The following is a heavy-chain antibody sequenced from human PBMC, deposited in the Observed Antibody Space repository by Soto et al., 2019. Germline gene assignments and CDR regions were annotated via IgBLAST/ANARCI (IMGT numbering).Heavy chain of an antibody. CDR1: GYSFTSYW. D-gene: IGHD6-19*01. J-gene: IGHJ5*02. CDR2: IDPSDSYT. Sequence: GESLKISCKGSGYSFTSYWISCVRQMPGKGLEWMGRIDPSDSYTNYSPSFQGHVTISADKSISTAYLQWSSLKASDTAMYYCARHVRYSSGWYDTNWFDPWGQGTLVTVSS. V-gene: IGHV5-10-1*01. CDR3: ARHVRYSSGWYDTNWFDP.